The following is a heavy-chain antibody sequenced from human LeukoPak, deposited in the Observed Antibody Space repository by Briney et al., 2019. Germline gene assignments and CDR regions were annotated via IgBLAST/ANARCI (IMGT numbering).Heavy chain of an antibody. CDR3: ARTAVVPAAIRGYKQLYYFDY. CDR2: IIPILGIA. Sequence: SVKVSCKASGGTFSSYTISWVRQAPGQGLEWMGRIIPILGIANYAQKFQGRVTITADKSTSTAYMELSSLRSEDTAVYYCARTAVVPAAIRGYKQLYYFDYWGQGTLVTVSS. CDR1: GGTFSSYT. J-gene: IGHJ4*02. V-gene: IGHV1-69*02. D-gene: IGHD2-2*02.